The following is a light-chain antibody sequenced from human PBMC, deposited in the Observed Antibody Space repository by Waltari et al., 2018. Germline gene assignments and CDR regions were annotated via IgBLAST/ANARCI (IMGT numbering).Light chain of an antibody. Sequence: QLVLTQSPSASASLGASVKLTCTLDSGHSTNVIAWLQQQPEKGPRFLMRVNSDDSHSKGDEIPDRFSGSSSGTERYLTISSLQSEDEADYYCQTGGHGTWVFGGGTKLTVL. V-gene: IGLV4-69*01. CDR1: SGHSTNV. CDR3: QTGGHGTWV. CDR2: VNSDDSH. J-gene: IGLJ3*02.